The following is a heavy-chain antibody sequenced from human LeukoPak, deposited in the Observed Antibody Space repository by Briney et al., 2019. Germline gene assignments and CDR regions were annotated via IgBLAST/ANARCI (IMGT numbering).Heavy chain of an antibody. V-gene: IGHV4-59*01. J-gene: IGHJ6*02. CDR1: GDSISNTY. CDR3: ARDHWFLSSKKWYYNGMDV. Sequence: SETLSLTCTVSGDSISNTYWSWLRQSPGKGLEWIGYISHNGSPDYSPSLKSRVTISADTSKNKFFLILASATAADTAVYYCARDHWFLSSKKWYYNGMDVWGQGTAVTVSS. CDR2: ISHNGSP. D-gene: IGHD3-9*01.